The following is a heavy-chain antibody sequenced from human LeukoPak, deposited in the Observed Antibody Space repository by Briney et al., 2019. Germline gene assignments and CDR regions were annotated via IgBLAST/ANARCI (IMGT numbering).Heavy chain of an antibody. CDR1: GGSISSYY. J-gene: IGHJ6*02. Sequence: SETLSLTCTVSGGSISSYYWSWIRQPPGKGLERIGYIYYSGSTNYNPSLKSRVTISVDTSKNQFSLKLSSVTAADTAVYYCARDLSFGYGMDVWGQGTTVIVSS. D-gene: IGHD3-10*01. CDR3: ARDLSFGYGMDV. CDR2: IYYSGST. V-gene: IGHV4-59*01.